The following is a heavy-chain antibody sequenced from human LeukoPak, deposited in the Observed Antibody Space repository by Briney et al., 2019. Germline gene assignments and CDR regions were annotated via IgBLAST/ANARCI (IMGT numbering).Heavy chain of an antibody. V-gene: IGHV4-61*08. CDR2: IHYSGST. CDR1: GGSISSGGYY. Sequence: SETLSLTCTVSGGSISSGGYYWTWIRQPPGKGLEWIGYIHYSGSTNYNPSLKSRVTISVDMSKNQFSLKLSSVTAADTAVYYCARASVTYYYYYYMDVWGKGTTVTVSS. D-gene: IGHD4-11*01. CDR3: ARASVTYYYYYYMDV. J-gene: IGHJ6*03.